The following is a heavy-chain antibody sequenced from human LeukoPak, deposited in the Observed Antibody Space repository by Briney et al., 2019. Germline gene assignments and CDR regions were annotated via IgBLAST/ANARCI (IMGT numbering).Heavy chain of an antibody. D-gene: IGHD4-11*01. Sequence: ASVKISCKASGYTFRGNYIHWLRQAPGQGLGWMGWIDANNGDTKSAQKFQGRVTMSRDTSISTAYMDLSSLSPDDAAVYYCARDPSSVTLYFFDYWGHGTLVTVSS. CDR3: ARDPSSVTLYFFDY. V-gene: IGHV1-2*02. CDR1: GYTFRGNY. CDR2: IDANNGDT. J-gene: IGHJ4*01.